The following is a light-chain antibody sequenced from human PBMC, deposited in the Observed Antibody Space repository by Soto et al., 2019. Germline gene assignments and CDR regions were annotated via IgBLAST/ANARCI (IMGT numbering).Light chain of an antibody. Sequence: QSVRTQPACVSVSPGQSITISCTGTSSDVGGYNYVSWYQQHPGRAPKLMIYEVSNRPSGVSNRFSGSKSGNTASLTISGLQAEDEADYYCSSYTSSSTSYVFGTGTKVTVL. CDR1: SSDVGGYNY. CDR3: SSYTSSSTSYV. J-gene: IGLJ1*01. V-gene: IGLV2-14*01. CDR2: EVS.